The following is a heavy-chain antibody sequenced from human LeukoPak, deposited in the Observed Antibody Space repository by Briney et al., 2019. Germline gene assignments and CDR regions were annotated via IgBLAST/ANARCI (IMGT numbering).Heavy chain of an antibody. CDR2: ISSSSSTI. CDR1: GFTFSSYS. V-gene: IGHV3-48*01. D-gene: IGHD2-2*01. CDR3: ARVLRQYQLLYYFDY. J-gene: IGHJ4*02. Sequence: GGSLRLSCAASGFTFSSYSMNWVRQAPGKGLEWVSYISSSSSTIYYADSVKGRFTISRDNAKNSLYLQMNSLRAEDTAVYYCARVLRQYQLLYYFDYWGQGTLVTVSS.